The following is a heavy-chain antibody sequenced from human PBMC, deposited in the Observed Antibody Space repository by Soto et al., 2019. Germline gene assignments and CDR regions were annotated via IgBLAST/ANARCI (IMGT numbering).Heavy chain of an antibody. CDR3: ARDAQLDR. J-gene: IGHJ4*02. CDR1: GFTFSSYG. D-gene: IGHD1-1*01. V-gene: IGHV3-48*02. CDR2: ISSGSSTI. Sequence: EVQLVESGGGLVQPGGSLRLSCSASGFTFSSYGMNWVRQAPGKGLEWVAYISSGSSTIYYADSVKGRFTISRDNAKNSLYLQMNSLRDEDTAVYSCARDAQLDRWGQGTLVTVSS.